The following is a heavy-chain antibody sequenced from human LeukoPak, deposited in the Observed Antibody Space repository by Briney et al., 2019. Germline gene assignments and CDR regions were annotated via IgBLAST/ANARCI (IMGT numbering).Heavy chain of an antibody. V-gene: IGHV1-18*01. CDR3: ARALGSRDYFDY. J-gene: IGHJ4*02. Sequence: GASVKVSCKASGYTFTSYGISWVRQAPGQGLEWMGWISAYNGNTNYAQKLQGRVTITTDESTSTAYMELSSLRSEDTAVYYCARALGSRDYFDYWGQGTLVTVSS. CDR1: GYTFTSYG. D-gene: IGHD2-15*01. CDR2: ISAYNGNT.